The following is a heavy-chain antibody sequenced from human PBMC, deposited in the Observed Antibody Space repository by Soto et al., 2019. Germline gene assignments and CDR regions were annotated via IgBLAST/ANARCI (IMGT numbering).Heavy chain of an antibody. J-gene: IGHJ6*02. CDR3: ARRRTESVREYYYYGMDV. Sequence: QVQLVQSGAEVKKPGASVKVSCKASGYTFTGYYMHWVRQAPGQGLEWMGWINPNSGGTNYAQKFQGRVTITADEAKSTAYMELSSLRSEDTAVYYCARRRTESVREYYYYGMDVWGQGTTVTVSS. CDR2: INPNSGGT. V-gene: IGHV1-2*02. CDR1: GYTFTGYY.